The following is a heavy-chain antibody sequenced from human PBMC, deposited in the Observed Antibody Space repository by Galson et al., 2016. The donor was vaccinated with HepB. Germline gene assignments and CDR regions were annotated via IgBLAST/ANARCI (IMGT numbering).Heavy chain of an antibody. CDR3: VKGGVGKRKYFDY. CDR1: GFTFSNYV. D-gene: IGHD1-26*01. J-gene: IGHJ4*02. CDR2: ISNYGGST. Sequence: SLRLSCAASGFTFSNYVIHWVRQAPGKGLEYVSGISNYGGSTYYAESVKDRFIISRDNSKNSLNLQMSSLRVEDTAVYYCVKGGVGKRKYFDYWGQGTLVTVSS. V-gene: IGHV3-64D*08.